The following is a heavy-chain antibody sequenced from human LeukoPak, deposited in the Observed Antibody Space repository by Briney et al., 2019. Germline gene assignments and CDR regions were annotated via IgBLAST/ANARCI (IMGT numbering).Heavy chain of an antibody. V-gene: IGHV3-7*03. CDR3: ARRYFEY. CDR1: GFIFTNYF. J-gene: IGHJ4*02. Sequence: PGGSLRLSCAASGFIFTNYFMSWVRQAPGKGLEWVASIKHDGSEKYYVDSVRGRFTISRDNTMNSLYLQMSSLRAEDTAVYYCARRYFEYWGQGTLVTVSS. CDR2: IKHDGSEK.